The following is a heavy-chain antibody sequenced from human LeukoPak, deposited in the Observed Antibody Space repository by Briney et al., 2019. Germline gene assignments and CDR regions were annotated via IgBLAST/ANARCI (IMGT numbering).Heavy chain of an antibody. CDR3: AADPGVAWPAATTY. V-gene: IGHV1-69*05. CDR1: GGTFSSYG. Sequence: GASVKVSCKASGGTFSSYGISWVRQAPGQGLEWMGGIIPIFGTANYAQKFQERVTITRDMSTSTAYMELSSLRSEDTAVYYCAADPGVAWPAATTYWGQGTLVTVSS. D-gene: IGHD2-2*01. J-gene: IGHJ4*02. CDR2: IIPIFGTA.